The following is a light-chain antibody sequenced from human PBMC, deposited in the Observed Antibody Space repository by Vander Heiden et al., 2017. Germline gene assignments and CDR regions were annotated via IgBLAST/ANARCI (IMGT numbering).Light chain of an antibody. Sequence: YVLTQSPSVSVAPGQTARITWGGDNIGSNSVHWYQQRPGQAPVLVVYDDSGRPSGIPERFSGSNSGNTATLTISRVEAGDEADYYCQVWDTSSDHEGVFGGGTKLTVL. CDR3: QVWDTSSDHEGV. J-gene: IGLJ3*02. CDR1: NIGSNS. V-gene: IGLV3-21*02. CDR2: DDS.